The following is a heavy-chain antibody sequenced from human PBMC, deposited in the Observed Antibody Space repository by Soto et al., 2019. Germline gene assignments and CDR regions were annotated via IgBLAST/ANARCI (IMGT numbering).Heavy chain of an antibody. V-gene: IGHV2-5*02. CDR1: GFSLSTSGVG. CDR2: IYWDDDK. J-gene: IGHJ3*02. D-gene: IGHD4-17*01. Sequence: QITLKESGPTLVKPTQTLTLTCTFSGFSLSTSGVGVGWIRQPPGKALEWLALIYWDDDKRYSPSLKSRISITEDTSKNQVVLTMTNMDPVDTATYYCTHRRTVRDAFDIWGQGTMVTVSS. CDR3: THRRTVRDAFDI.